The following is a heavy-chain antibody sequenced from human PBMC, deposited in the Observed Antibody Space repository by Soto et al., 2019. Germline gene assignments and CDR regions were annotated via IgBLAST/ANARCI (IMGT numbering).Heavy chain of an antibody. V-gene: IGHV4-4*02. Sequence: QVQLQESGPGLVKPSGTLSLTCAVSGGSISSSNWWSWVRQPPGKGLEWIGEIYHSGSTNYNPSLKSRVTISVDKSKNQFSLKLSSVTAADTAVYYCARDAVAAATLNYYYYGMDVWGQGTTVTVSS. D-gene: IGHD2-2*01. CDR2: IYHSGST. J-gene: IGHJ6*02. CDR1: GGSISSSNW. CDR3: ARDAVAAATLNYYYYGMDV.